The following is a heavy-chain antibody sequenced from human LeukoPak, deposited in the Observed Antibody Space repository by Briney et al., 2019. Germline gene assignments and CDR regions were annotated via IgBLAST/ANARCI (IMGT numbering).Heavy chain of an antibody. CDR3: ARGSSGYDFYYFDY. Sequence: PSETLSLTCTVSGGSISSSSYYWGWIRQPPGKGLEWIGSIYYSGSTYYNPSLKSRVTISVDTSKNQFSLKLSSVTAADTAVYYCARGSSGYDFYYFDYWGQGILVTVSS. J-gene: IGHJ4*02. CDR1: GGSISSSSYY. D-gene: IGHD5-12*01. CDR2: IYYSGST. V-gene: IGHV4-39*07.